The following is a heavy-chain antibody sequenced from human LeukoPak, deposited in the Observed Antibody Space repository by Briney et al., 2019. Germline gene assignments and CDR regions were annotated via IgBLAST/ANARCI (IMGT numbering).Heavy chain of an antibody. CDR1: GFTFISDA. D-gene: IGHD5/OR15-5a*01. CDR3: AKIPSVNYYMDV. Sequence: PGESLRLSCAASGFTFISDAMSWVRQAPGKVLQLVSSISGSGTSVNYADSVKGRFSISRDNSKNTLYLQMTNLRAEDTAVYYCAKIPSVNYYMDVWGKGTTVTVSS. V-gene: IGHV3-23*01. J-gene: IGHJ6*03. CDR2: ISGSGTSV.